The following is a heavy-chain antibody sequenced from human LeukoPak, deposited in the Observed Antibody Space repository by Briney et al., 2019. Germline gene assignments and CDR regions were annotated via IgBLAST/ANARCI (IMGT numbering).Heavy chain of an antibody. CDR1: GFTFSSYW. Sequence: PGGSLRLSCAASGFTFSSYWMHWVRQAPGKGLVWVSRINSDGSSTSYADSVKGRFTISRDNAKNTLYLQMNSLRAEDTAAYYCARARYGGNYYFDYWGQGTLVTVSS. V-gene: IGHV3-74*01. CDR3: ARARYGGNYYFDY. CDR2: INSDGSST. D-gene: IGHD4-23*01. J-gene: IGHJ4*02.